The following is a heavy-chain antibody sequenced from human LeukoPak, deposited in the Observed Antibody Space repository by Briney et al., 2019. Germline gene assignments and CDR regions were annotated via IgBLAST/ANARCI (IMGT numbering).Heavy chain of an antibody. J-gene: IGHJ4*02. CDR2: ISSSGTYM. D-gene: IGHD3-22*01. Sequence: GGSLRLSCAAAGFTFSGYSMNWVRQAPGKGLKWVSSISSSGTYMYYADSVKGRFTISRDNAKNSLSLHMNSLRAEDTAVYYCARESFSYYDSSGDYSFDYWGQGTLVTVSS. V-gene: IGHV3-21*01. CDR3: ARESFSYYDSSGDYSFDY. CDR1: GFTFSGYS.